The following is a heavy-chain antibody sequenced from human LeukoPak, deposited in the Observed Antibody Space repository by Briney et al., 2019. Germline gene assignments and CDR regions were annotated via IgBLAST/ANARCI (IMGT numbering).Heavy chain of an antibody. J-gene: IGHJ5*02. D-gene: IGHD3-9*01. Sequence: ASVKVSCKASGGTFSSYAISWVRQAPGQGLEWMGGTIPIFGTANYAQKFQGRVTITADESTSTAYMELSSLRSEDTAVYYCARAPPFYDISTGYYSWFDPWGQRTLVTVSS. V-gene: IGHV1-69*13. CDR3: ARAPPFYDISTGYYSWFDP. CDR1: GGTFSSYA. CDR2: TIPIFGTA.